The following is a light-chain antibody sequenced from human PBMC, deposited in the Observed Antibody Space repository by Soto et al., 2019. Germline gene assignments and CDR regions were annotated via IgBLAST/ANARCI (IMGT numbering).Light chain of an antibody. CDR1: SSDVGGYNY. CDR3: SSYTSSSWGV. CDR2: EVS. J-gene: IGLJ3*02. V-gene: IGLV2-14*01. Sequence: QSALTQPASVSGSPGQSITISCTGTSSDVGGYNYVSWYQQHPGKAPKLMIYEVSNRPSGVSNRFSGSKSGNTASLTISGLQAEDEADYYCSSYTSSSWGVFGGGTKVTVL.